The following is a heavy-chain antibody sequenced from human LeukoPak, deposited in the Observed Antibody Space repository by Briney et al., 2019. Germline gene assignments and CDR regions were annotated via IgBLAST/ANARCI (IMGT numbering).Heavy chain of an antibody. D-gene: IGHD5-18*01. J-gene: IGHJ6*03. Sequence: SEILSPTCAVYGGSISDYAWWWIRQPPGKGLEWIVERNHRGGTNHNPSLMSRVIISVDTAKNQISLKVSSETAADTAVYYCARVGHSFSINDWSRIGLGAYPTKYYYMDVWGKGTTVTVSS. CDR2: RNHRGGT. CDR1: GGSISDYA. CDR3: ARVGHSFSINDWSRIGLGAYPTKYYYMDV. V-gene: IGHV4-34*01.